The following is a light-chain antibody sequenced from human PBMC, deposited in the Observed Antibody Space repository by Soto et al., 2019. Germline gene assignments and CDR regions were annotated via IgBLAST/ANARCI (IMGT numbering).Light chain of an antibody. V-gene: IGKV3-15*01. CDR1: QSVTSN. CDR2: GAS. Sequence: EIVMTQSPATLAVSPGERATLSCSASQSVTSNLAWYQQKPGQAPRLLIYGASTRATGIPARFSGSGSGTEFTITISSLQSEDFAVYYCQQYNNWTFGQGTKVEIK. CDR3: QQYNNWT. J-gene: IGKJ1*01.